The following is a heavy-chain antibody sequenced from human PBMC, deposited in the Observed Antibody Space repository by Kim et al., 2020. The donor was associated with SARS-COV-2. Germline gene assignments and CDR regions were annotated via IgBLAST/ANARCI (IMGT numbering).Heavy chain of an antibody. CDR1: GFTFSSYS. CDR3: AREGAGYSSGWQGGDYYYYGMDV. V-gene: IGHV3-21*01. Sequence: GGSLRLSCAASGFTFSSYSMNWVRQAPGKGLEWVSSISSSSSYIYYADSVKGRFTISRDNAKNSLYLQMNSLRAEDTAVYYCAREGAGYSSGWQGGDYYYYGMDVWGQGTTVTVSS. J-gene: IGHJ6*02. D-gene: IGHD6-19*01. CDR2: ISSSSSYI.